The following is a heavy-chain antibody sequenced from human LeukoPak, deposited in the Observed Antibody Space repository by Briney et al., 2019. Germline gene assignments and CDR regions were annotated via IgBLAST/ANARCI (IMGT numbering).Heavy chain of an antibody. CDR3: ARGWQWLVHDAFDI. CDR2: ISSSGSTI. Sequence: PGGSLRLSCAASGFTFSSYEMNWVRQAPGKGLEWVSYISSSGSTIYYADSVKGRFTISRDNAKNSLYLQMNSLRAEDTAVYYCARGWQWLVHDAFDIWGQGTMVTVSS. J-gene: IGHJ3*02. CDR1: GFTFSSYE. V-gene: IGHV3-48*03. D-gene: IGHD6-19*01.